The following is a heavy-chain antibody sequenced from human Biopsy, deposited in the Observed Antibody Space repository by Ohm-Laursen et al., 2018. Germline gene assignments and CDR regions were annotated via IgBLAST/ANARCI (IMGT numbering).Heavy chain of an antibody. V-gene: IGHV1-2*02. CDR1: GDAFLGYY. CDR2: IYPNSGDT. CDR3: ARDLLEWSLPS. Sequence: ASVKVSCKAFGDAFLGYYLHWVRQAPGQGLEWMGSIYPNSGDTDFAQKFRGRVSMTRDTSVSTAYLELSSLRFDDTAIYYCARDLLEWSLPSWGQGTLVTVSS. J-gene: IGHJ4*02. D-gene: IGHD3-3*01.